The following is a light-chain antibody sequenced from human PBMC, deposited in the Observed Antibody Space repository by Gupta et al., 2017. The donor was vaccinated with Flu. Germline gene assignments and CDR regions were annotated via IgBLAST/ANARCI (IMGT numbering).Light chain of an antibody. CDR2: GAS. J-gene: IGKJ1*01. V-gene: IGKV3-15*01. CDR3: QQHNNRSPET. CDR1: QSVSSN. Sequence: EIVMMQSPATLSVSPAERATLSCRASQSVSSNLAWYQQQPGQAPRLLIYGASTRTTGITARFISSGCGTKFSLTISSLQSEDFSVYYCQQHNNRSPETFGQGTKVEIK.